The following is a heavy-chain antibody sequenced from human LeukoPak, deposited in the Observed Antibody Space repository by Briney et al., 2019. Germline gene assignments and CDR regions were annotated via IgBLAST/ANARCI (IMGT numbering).Heavy chain of an antibody. CDR2: ISSSSSYI. V-gene: IGHV3-21*01. CDR1: GFTFSSYS. D-gene: IGHD3-10*01. Sequence: PGGSLRLSCAASGFTFSSYSMNWVRQAPGKGLEWVSSISSSSSYIYYADSVKGRFTISRDNAKNSLYLQMNSLRAEDTAVYYCAREMSQGVGLVRCPNYYGSGTYSFDYWGQGTLVTGSS. J-gene: IGHJ4*02. CDR3: AREMSQGVGLVRCPNYYGSGTYSFDY.